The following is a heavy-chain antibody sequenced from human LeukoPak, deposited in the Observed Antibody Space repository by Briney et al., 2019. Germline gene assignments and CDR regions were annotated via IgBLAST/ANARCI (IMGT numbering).Heavy chain of an antibody. CDR3: AREGSYGYTFDY. J-gene: IGHJ4*02. CDR2: IYYSGST. D-gene: IGHD3-16*01. Sequence: SETLSLTCTVSGGSISTTSYYWGWIRQPPGKGLEWIGSIYYSGSTYYNPSLKGRVTISVDTSKNQFSLKLNSVTAADTAVYFCAREGSYGYTFDYWGQGTLVTVSS. V-gene: IGHV4-39*02. CDR1: GGSISTTSYY.